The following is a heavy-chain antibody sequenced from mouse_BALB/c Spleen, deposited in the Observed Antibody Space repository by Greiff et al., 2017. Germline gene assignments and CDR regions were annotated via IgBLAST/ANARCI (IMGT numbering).Heavy chain of an antibody. J-gene: IGHJ4*01. CDR1: GYTFTSYV. CDR2: INPYNDGT. Sequence: VQLQQSGPELVKPGASVKMSCKASGYTFTSYVMHWVKQTPGQGLEWIGYINPYNDGTKYNEKFKGKATLTSDKSSSTAYMELSSLTSEDSAVYYCARPYDGYYGYYAMDYWGQGTSVTVSS. D-gene: IGHD2-3*01. CDR3: ARPYDGYYGYYAMDY. V-gene: IGHV1-14*01.